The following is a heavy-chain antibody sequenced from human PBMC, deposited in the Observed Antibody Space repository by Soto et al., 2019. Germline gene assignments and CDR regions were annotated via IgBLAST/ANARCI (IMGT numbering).Heavy chain of an antibody. CDR3: AAAYCSSSSCLNWFDP. CDR2: ISSSGRTI. V-gene: IGHV3-48*01. CDR1: GFSFSNYS. Sequence: GGSLRLSCAASGFSFSNYSMNWVRQAPGKGLEWVSYISSSGRTIYYADSVKGRFTISRDNAKNSLYLQMNSLRAEDTAVYYCAAAYCSSSSCLNWFDPWGQGTLVTVSS. D-gene: IGHD2-2*01. J-gene: IGHJ5*02.